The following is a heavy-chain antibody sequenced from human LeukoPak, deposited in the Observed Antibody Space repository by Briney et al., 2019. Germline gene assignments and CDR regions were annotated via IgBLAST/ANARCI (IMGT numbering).Heavy chain of an antibody. CDR3: AKGGAEHLVYYMDV. CDR2: ISSSWSGGST. D-gene: IGHD6-6*01. V-gene: IGHV3-23*01. CDR1: GFRFSDYA. Sequence: GGSLRLSCAASGFRFSDYAMSWVRQTPGNGLEWVSAISSSWSGGSTYNAYSVNGRFTISIDNSNYTLYLQMNRLRVEDTAVYYCAKGGAEHLVYYMDVWGKGTTVTVSS. J-gene: IGHJ6*03.